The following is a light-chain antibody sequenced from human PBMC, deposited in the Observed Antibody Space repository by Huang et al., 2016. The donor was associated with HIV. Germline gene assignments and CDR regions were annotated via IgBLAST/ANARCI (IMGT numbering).Light chain of an antibody. V-gene: IGKV1-39*01. CDR2: TAS. CDR1: QNITKS. J-gene: IGKJ1*01. CDR3: QQSFSVPRT. Sequence: DIQMTQSPPSLSASVGDRVTFTCRAHQNITKSLHWYQQKPGKAPKLLIYTASILESGVPSRFSGSGSGSRFTLNIGNLQPEDFATYYCQQSFSVPRTFG.